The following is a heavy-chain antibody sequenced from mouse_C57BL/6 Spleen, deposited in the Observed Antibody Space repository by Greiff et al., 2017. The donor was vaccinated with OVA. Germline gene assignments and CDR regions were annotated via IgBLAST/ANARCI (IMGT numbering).Heavy chain of an antibody. D-gene: IGHD2-4*01. J-gene: IGHJ3*01. Sequence: EVQLMESGGGLVKPGASLKLSCAASGFTFSSYAMSWVRQTPEKRLEWVATISAGGSYTYYPDNVKGRFTMARDNANNNLYLQMSHLKSEDTDMYDSASRDYDGGFAYWGQGTLVTVSA. CDR1: GFTFSSYA. V-gene: IGHV5-4*01. CDR3: ASRDYDGGFAY. CDR2: ISAGGSYT.